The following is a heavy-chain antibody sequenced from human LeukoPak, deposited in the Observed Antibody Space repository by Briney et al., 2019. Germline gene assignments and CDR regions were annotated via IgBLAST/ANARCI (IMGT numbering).Heavy chain of an antibody. CDR1: GFTFSSYA. V-gene: IGHV3-23*01. D-gene: IGHD4-4*01. CDR3: AKSPVIRASHPTIDYFDY. J-gene: IGHJ4*02. CDR2: ISGSGGST. Sequence: PGGSLRLSCAASGFTFSSYAMSWVRQAPGKGLEWVSAISGSGGSTYYADSVKGRFTISRDNSKNTLYLQMNSLRAEDTAVYYCAKSPVIRASHPTIDYFDYWGQGTLVTVSS.